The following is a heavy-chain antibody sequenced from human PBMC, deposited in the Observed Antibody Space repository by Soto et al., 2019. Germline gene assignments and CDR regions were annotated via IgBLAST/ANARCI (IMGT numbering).Heavy chain of an antibody. V-gene: IGHV4-4*02. CDR2: IYHSGST. CDR1: GGSISSSNW. CDR3: AVSGYSYGYYYYGMDV. J-gene: IGHJ6*02. Sequence: SETLSLTCAVSGGSISSSNWWSWVRQPPGKGLEWIGEIYHSGSTNYNPSLKSRVTISVDKSKNQFSLKLSSVTAADTAVYYWAVSGYSYGYYYYGMDVWGQGTTVTVSS. D-gene: IGHD5-18*01.